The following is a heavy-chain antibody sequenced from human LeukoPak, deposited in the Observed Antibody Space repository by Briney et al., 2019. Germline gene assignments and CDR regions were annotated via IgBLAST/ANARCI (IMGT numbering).Heavy chain of an antibody. CDR3: AKGNLYYDYVWGSYRYHPWFDY. J-gene: IGHJ4*02. CDR2: ISGSGGST. CDR1: GFTFSSYA. V-gene: IGHV3-23*01. Sequence: GGSLRLSCAASGFTFSSYAMSWVRQAPGKGLEWVSAISGSGGSTDYADSVKGRFTISRDNSKNTLCLQMNSLRAEDTAVYYCAKGNLYYDYVWGSYRYHPWFDYWGQGTLVTVSS. D-gene: IGHD3-16*02.